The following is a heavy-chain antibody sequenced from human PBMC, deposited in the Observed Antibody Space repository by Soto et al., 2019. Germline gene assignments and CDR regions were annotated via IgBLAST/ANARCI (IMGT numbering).Heavy chain of an antibody. D-gene: IGHD5-18*01. V-gene: IGHV1-69*08. CDR1: GGTFSSYT. CDR3: ARDGGYNYGDSDY. Sequence: QVQLVQSGAEVKKPGSSVKVSCKASGGTFSSYTISWVRQAPGQGLEWMGRIIPILGISNYAQNFQGRVTITADKSTVTAYMELSSLRYEDTAVYYCARDGGYNYGDSDYWGQGTLVTVSS. J-gene: IGHJ4*02. CDR2: IIPILGIS.